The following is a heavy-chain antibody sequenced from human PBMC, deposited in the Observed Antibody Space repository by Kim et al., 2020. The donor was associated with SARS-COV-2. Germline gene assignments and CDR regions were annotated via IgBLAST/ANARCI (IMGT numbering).Heavy chain of an antibody. Sequence: VDSVKGRFTRSRDTADNSLYLQMDSLSAEDTAVYYCARDHRDSNLWFDPWGQGTLVTVSS. D-gene: IGHD6-13*01. CDR3: ARDHRDSNLWFDP. V-gene: IGHV3-7*01. J-gene: IGHJ5*02.